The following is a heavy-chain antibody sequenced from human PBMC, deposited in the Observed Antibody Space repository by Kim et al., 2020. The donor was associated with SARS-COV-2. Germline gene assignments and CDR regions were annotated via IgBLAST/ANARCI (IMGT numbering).Heavy chain of an antibody. Sequence: ASVKVSCKASGYIFSNYVIHWVRQDPGQRLEWMGWSSLGNRDTKFSQKLQGRVAFTWDTPANTAYMELSSLTSEDTAVYYCARETTDSYAGGFDYWGQGTRVTVSS. CDR2: SSLGNRDT. D-gene: IGHD5-18*01. V-gene: IGHV1-3*01. J-gene: IGHJ4*02. CDR1: GYIFSNYV. CDR3: ARETTDSYAGGFDY.